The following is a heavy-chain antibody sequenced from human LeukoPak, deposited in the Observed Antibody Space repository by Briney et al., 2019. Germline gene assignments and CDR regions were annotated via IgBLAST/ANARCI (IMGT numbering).Heavy chain of an antibody. CDR3: ASSRLSSSWYSY. Sequence: GGSLRLSCAASGFTFSSYSMNWVRQAPGKGLEWVSSISSSSSYIYYAASVKGRFTISRDNAKNSLYLQMNSLRAEDTAVYYCASSRLSSSWYSYWGQGTLVTVSS. CDR1: GFTFSSYS. J-gene: IGHJ4*02. V-gene: IGHV3-21*01. D-gene: IGHD6-13*01. CDR2: ISSSSSYI.